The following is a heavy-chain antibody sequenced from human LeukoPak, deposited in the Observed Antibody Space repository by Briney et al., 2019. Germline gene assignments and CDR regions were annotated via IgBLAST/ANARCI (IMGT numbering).Heavy chain of an antibody. CDR2: INTDGSST. J-gene: IGHJ6*04. V-gene: IGHV3-74*01. Sequence: PGGSLRLSCAASGFTFSSYWMHWVRQAPGKGLVWVSRINTDGSSTSYADSVKGRFTISRDNAKNTLYLQMISLRAEDTAVYYCASPPVIAARPWMDVWGKGTTVTVSS. CDR1: GFTFSSYW. D-gene: IGHD6-6*01. CDR3: ASPPVIAARPWMDV.